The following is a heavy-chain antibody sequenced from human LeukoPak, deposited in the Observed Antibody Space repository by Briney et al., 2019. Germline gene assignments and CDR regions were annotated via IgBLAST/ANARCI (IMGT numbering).Heavy chain of an antibody. CDR1: GFTFSSYD. D-gene: IGHD4-23*01. Sequence: GGSLRLSCAASGFTFSSYDMHWVRQATGKGLEWVSAIGTAGDTYYPGSVKGRFTISRENAKNSLYLQMNSLRAGDTAVYYCATDRKVGTWDPRFNYWGQGTLVTVPS. CDR3: ATDRKVGTWDPRFNY. CDR2: IGTAGDT. V-gene: IGHV3-13*01. J-gene: IGHJ4*02.